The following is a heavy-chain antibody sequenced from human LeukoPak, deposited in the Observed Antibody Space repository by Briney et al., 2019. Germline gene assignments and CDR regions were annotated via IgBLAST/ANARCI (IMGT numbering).Heavy chain of an antibody. CDR1: GGSINGFN. Sequence: SETLSLTCTVSGGSINGFNWSWIRLPPGRRLEWIGYISYSGSTYYRPSLKSRLTMSLDTSQNQFSLRLNSVTAADTAIYYCARHVISFGESYSQYSFDYWGQGSLVTVSS. D-gene: IGHD3-10*01. V-gene: IGHV4-59*08. CDR2: ISYSGST. J-gene: IGHJ4*02. CDR3: ARHVISFGESYSQYSFDY.